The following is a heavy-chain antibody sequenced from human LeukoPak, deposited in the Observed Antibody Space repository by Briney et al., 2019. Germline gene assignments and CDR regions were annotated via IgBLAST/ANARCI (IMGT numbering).Heavy chain of an antibody. CDR2: ISYDGSNK. J-gene: IGHJ4*02. CDR3: ARATGVYFDY. Sequence: GGSLRLSCAASGFTFSSCAMHWVRQAPGKGLEWVAVISYDGSNKYYADSVKGRFTISRDNSKNTLYLQMNSLRAEDTAVYYCARATGVYFDYWGQGTLVTVS. D-gene: IGHD7-27*01. V-gene: IGHV3-30-3*01. CDR1: GFTFSSCA.